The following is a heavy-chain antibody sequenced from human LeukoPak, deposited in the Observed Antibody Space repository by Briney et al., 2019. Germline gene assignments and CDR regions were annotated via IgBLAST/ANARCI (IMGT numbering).Heavy chain of an antibody. Sequence: GGSLRLSCAASGFTFSSYWMNWARQAPGKGLEWVASINHNGNVNYYVDSVKGRFTISRDNAKNSLYLQMNSLRAEDTAVYYCARGDSSGWSFDPWGQGTLVTVSS. CDR2: INHNGNVN. V-gene: IGHV3-7*01. CDR3: ARGDSSGWSFDP. CDR1: GFTFSSYW. J-gene: IGHJ5*02. D-gene: IGHD6-19*01.